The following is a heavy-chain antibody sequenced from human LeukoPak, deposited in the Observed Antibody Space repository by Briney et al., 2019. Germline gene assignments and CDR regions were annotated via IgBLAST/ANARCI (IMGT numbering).Heavy chain of an antibody. Sequence: ASVKVSCKASGYTFTGYYMHWVRQAPGQGLEWMGWINPNSGGTNYAQKFRGRVTMTRDMSISTAYMELSRLRSDDTAVYYCARDPGYSGYDPPIYFDYWGQGTLVTVSS. CDR2: INPNSGGT. D-gene: IGHD5-12*01. V-gene: IGHV1-2*02. CDR1: GYTFTGYY. J-gene: IGHJ4*02. CDR3: ARDPGYSGYDPPIYFDY.